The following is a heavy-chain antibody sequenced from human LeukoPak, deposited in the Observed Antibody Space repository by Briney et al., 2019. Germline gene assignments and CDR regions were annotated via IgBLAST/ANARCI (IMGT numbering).Heavy chain of an antibody. CDR2: IKQDGSEK. Sequence: GGSLRLSRAASGFSLSSYWMTWVRQAPGKGLEWVANIKQDGSEKNYVDSVKGRFTISRDNAKNSLYLQMNSLRAEDTAVYYCARGVDQEYPLLTYYYYMDVWGKGTTVTVSS. J-gene: IGHJ6*03. V-gene: IGHV3-7*01. CDR1: GFSLSSYW. D-gene: IGHD2/OR15-2a*01. CDR3: ARGVDQEYPLLTYYYYMDV.